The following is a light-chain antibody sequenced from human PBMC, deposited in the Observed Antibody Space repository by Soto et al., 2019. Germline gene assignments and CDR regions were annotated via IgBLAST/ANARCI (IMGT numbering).Light chain of an antibody. Sequence: EIVMTHSPATLSVSPGDRATLSCRASQTVRDNLAWYQQKAGQAPRLRIYGASTRATGIPARFSGNGSGTEFTLTINSLQSEDFALYYCQQSNNWPYTFGQGTKVEIK. CDR2: GAS. V-gene: IGKV3-15*01. CDR1: QTVRDN. J-gene: IGKJ2*01. CDR3: QQSNNWPYT.